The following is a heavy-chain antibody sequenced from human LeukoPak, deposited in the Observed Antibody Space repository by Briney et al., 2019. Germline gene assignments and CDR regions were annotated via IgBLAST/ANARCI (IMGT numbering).Heavy chain of an antibody. J-gene: IGHJ4*02. CDR2: IYYSGST. CDR3: AARGYYTNHFDY. D-gene: IGHD3-3*01. CDR1: GGSISSYY. V-gene: IGHV4-59*01. Sequence: SETLSLTCTVSGGSISSYYWSWIRQPPGKGLEWIGCIYYSGSTNYNPSLKSRVTISVDTSKNQFSLKLSSVTAADTAVYYCAARGYYTNHFDYWGQGTLVTVSS.